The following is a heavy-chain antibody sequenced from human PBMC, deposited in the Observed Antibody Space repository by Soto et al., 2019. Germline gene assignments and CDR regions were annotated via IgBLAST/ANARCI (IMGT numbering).Heavy chain of an antibody. CDR3: ARGPLVVLNYFES. V-gene: IGHV1-18*01. Sequence: ASGKVSCKASGYTFTSYGISWVRQAPGQGLEWMGWIFAFTDIPDYPQKLQARLTMTADKSTSTAYMELSSLTSDDTAMYFCARGPLVVLNYFESWGQGTLVTVSS. CDR2: IFAFTDIP. J-gene: IGHJ4*02. CDR1: GYTFTSYG.